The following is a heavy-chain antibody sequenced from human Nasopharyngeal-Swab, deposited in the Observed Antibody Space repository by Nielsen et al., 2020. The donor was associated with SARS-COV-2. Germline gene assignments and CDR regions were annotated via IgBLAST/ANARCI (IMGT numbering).Heavy chain of an antibody. V-gene: IGHV1-46*01. Sequence: WVRQAPGQGLEWMGIINPSGGSTSYAQKFQGRVTMTRDTSTSTVYMELSSLRSEDTAVYYCERGADDGSGSYFHYYYGMDVWGQGTTVTVSS. CDR3: ERGADDGSGSYFHYYYGMDV. J-gene: IGHJ6*02. CDR2: INPSGGST. D-gene: IGHD3-10*01.